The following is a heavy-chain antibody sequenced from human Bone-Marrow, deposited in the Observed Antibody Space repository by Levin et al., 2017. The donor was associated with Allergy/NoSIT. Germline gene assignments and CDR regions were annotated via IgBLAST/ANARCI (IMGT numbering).Heavy chain of an antibody. CDR3: AREHGWGSGDY. D-gene: IGHD6-19*01. CDR1: GDSVSTNSHA. CDR2: TYYRSKWYN. V-gene: IGHV6-1*01. J-gene: IGHJ4*02. Sequence: SETLSLTCAISGDSVSTNSHAWNWMRQSPSRGLEWLGRTYYRSKWYNDYAEPLKGRITINPDTSKNQFSLQLNSVTPVETAVYYCAREHGWGSGDYWGPGTLVTVSS.